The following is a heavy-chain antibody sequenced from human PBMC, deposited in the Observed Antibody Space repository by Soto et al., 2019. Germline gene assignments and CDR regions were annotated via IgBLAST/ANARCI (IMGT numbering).Heavy chain of an antibody. CDR3: ARRSGSYPPHHWYFDL. Sequence: QVQLQESGPGLVKPSETLSLTCTVSGGSISSYYWGWIRQPPGKGLEWIGYIYYSGSTNYNPSLKRRVTISVDTSKNQFSLKLSSVTAADTAVYYCARRSGSYPPHHWYFDLWVRGTMVTVSS. V-gene: IGHV4-59*01. CDR1: GGSISSYY. CDR2: IYYSGST. J-gene: IGHJ2*01. D-gene: IGHD1-26*01.